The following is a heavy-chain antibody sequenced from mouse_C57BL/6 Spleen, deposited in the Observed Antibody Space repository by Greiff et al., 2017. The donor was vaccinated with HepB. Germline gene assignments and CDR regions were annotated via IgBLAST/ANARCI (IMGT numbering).Heavy chain of an antibody. D-gene: IGHD2-1*01. V-gene: IGHV14-2*01. CDR2: IDPEDGET. CDR3: AREGNYEYFDV. CDR1: GFNIKDYY. J-gene: IGHJ1*03. Sequence: EVQLQESGAELVKPGASVKLSCTASGFNIKDYYMHWVKQRTEQGLEWIGRIDPEDGETKYAPKFPGKATITADTSSNTAYLQLSSLTSEDTAVYYCAREGNYEYFDVWGTGTTVTVSS.